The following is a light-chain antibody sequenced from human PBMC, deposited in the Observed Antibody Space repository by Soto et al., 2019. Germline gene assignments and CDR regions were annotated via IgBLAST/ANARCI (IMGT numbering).Light chain of an antibody. Sequence: DIQMTQSPSTLSASVGDRVTITCRASQTISTLLAWYQQRPGKAPNLLIYKASSLESGVPSRFSGSGSGTEFTLTISSLQPDYFATYFCQHYSTFPWTFVQGTKVEVK. CDR3: QHYSTFPWT. J-gene: IGKJ1*01. CDR2: KAS. CDR1: QTISTL. V-gene: IGKV1-5*03.